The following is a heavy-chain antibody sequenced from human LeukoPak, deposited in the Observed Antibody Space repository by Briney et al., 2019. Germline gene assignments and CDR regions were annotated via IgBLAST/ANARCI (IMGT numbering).Heavy chain of an antibody. CDR2: IYSGGST. J-gene: IGHJ4*02. CDR3: ARVPYYYDSSEDY. CDR1: GFTVSSNY. Sequence: GGSLRLSCAASGFTVSSNYMSWVRQAPGKGLEWVSVIYSGGSTYYADSVKGRFTISRDNSKNTLYLQMNSLRAEDTAVYYCARVPYYYDSSEDYWGQGTLVTVSS. D-gene: IGHD3-22*01. V-gene: IGHV3-53*01.